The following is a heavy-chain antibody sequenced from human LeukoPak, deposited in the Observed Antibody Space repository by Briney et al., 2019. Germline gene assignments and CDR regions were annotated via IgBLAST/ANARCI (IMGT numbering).Heavy chain of an antibody. Sequence: PGQSRKHSCAASGFIFNNYAVHWVRHVPGRGLHWLAVIPYDGNNKYYADSVTGRFTISGGNSKNTLYLEMDSLSPEDRAVYYFSRGDGSGSWRIDYWDQGSLVIVSS. CDR3: SRGDGSGSWRIDY. CDR1: GFIFNNYA. V-gene: IGHV3-30-3*01. D-gene: IGHD3-10*01. CDR2: IPYDGNNK. J-gene: IGHJ4*02.